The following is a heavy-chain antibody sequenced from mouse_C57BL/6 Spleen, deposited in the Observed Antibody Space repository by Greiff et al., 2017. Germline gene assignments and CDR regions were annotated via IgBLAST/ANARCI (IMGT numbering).Heavy chain of an antibody. J-gene: IGHJ3*01. CDR2: INPSTGGT. V-gene: IGHV1-42*01. CDR3: LRERGNDSWCAY. D-gene: IGHD2-2*01. Sequence: VQLQQSGPELVKPGASVKISCKASGYSFTGYYMNWVKQSPEKSLEWIGEINPSTGGTNYNQKFKAKATLTVDKSSRTAYMQLKSLTSADYAVYYCLRERGNDSWCAYWGPGTMVTVSS. CDR1: GYSFTGYY.